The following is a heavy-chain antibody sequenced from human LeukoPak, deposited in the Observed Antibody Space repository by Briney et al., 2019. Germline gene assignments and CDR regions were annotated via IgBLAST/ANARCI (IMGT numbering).Heavy chain of an antibody. CDR2: ISSISSYI. D-gene: IGHD6-19*01. J-gene: IGHJ4*02. V-gene: IGHV3-21*01. Sequence: GRSLRLSCAASGFTFSSYSMNWVRQAPGKGLEWVSSISSISSYIYYADSVKGRFTISRDNAKNSLYLQMNSLRAEDTAVDYCARASSGWYWDWGQGTLVTVSS. CDR3: ARASSGWYWD. CDR1: GFTFSSYS.